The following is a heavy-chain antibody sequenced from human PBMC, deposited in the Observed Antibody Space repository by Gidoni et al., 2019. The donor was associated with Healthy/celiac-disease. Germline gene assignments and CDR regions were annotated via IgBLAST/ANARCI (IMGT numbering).Heavy chain of an antibody. CDR1: GFTFSSYS. D-gene: IGHD3-9*01. CDR3: ARDYDILTGYTAHDY. Sequence: EVQLVESGGGLVKPGGSLRLSCAASGFTFSSYSMNWVRQAPGKGLEWFSSISSSSSYIYYADSVKGRFTISRDNAKNSLYLQMNSLRAEDTAVYYCARDYDILTGYTAHDYWGQGTLVTVSS. CDR2: ISSSSSYI. J-gene: IGHJ4*02. V-gene: IGHV3-21*01.